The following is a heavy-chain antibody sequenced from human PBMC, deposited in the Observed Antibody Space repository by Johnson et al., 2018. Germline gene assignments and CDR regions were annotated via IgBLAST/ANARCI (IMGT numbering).Heavy chain of an antibody. D-gene: IGHD4-23*01. CDR2: IYYSGST. CDR1: GGPISSYY. J-gene: IGHJ5*02. V-gene: IGHV4-59*01. Sequence: QVQLQESGPGLVKPSETLSLTCTVSGGPISSYYWSWIRQPPGKGLEWIGYIYYSGSTNYNPSLKSRVTISVDTSKNQFSLKLSSVTAADTARYYCARDGASAMAHGGDWVDPWGQGTLGTVAS. CDR3: ARDGASAMAHGGDWVDP.